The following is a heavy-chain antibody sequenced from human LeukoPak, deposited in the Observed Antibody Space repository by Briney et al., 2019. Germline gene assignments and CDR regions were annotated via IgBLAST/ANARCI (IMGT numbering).Heavy chain of an antibody. CDR2: ISFDGSNK. CDR3: VKDRGLRNQWLQLTYDS. CDR1: GSTFTNYA. Sequence: GGSLRLSCAVSGSTFTNYAIHWVRQAPGKGLEWVALISFDGSNKYYADSVKGRFTISRDNAKNSLYLQMHSLRPEDTALYYCVKDRGLRNQWLQLTYDSWGQGTLVTVSS. D-gene: IGHD5-24*01. J-gene: IGHJ4*02. V-gene: IGHV3-30-3*01.